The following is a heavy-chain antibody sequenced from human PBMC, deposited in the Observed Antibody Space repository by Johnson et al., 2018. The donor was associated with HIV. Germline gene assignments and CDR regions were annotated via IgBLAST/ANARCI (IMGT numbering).Heavy chain of an antibody. V-gene: IGHV3-66*01. CDR3: ARDHRAYCGGDCYSDAFDI. CDR2: IYSGGST. CDR1: GFTFSSYA. Sequence: VQLVESGGGVVQPGRSLRLSCAASGFTFSSYAMSWVRQAPGKGLEWVSVIYSGGSTYYADSVKGRFTISRDNSKNTLYLQMNSLRAEDTAVYYCARDHRAYCGGDCYSDAFDIWGQGTMVTVSS. D-gene: IGHD2-21*02. J-gene: IGHJ3*02.